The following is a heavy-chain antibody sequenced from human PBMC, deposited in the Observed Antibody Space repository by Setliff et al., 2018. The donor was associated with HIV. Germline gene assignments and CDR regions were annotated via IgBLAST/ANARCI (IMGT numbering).Heavy chain of an antibody. V-gene: IGHV3-7*01. CDR2: IKQDGSET. Sequence: PGESLKISCATSGFTFSGHWMTWVRQAPGKGLEWVANIKQDGSETYYLDSVRGRFTISRDNAKGALYLQMNSLRAEDTAMYYCVRSGIILGITPWYWGQGTLVTVSS. D-gene: IGHD3-22*01. CDR1: GFTFSGHW. J-gene: IGHJ4*02. CDR3: VRSGIILGITPWY.